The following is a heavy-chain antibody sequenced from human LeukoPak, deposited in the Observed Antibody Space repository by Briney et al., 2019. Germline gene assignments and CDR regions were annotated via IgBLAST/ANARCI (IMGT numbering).Heavy chain of an antibody. CDR3: AGRDGYSYFDY. D-gene: IGHD5-24*01. CDR1: GGSISSGSYY. J-gene: IGHJ4*02. Sequence: SETLSLTCTVCGGSISSGSYYWSWIRQPAGKGLEWIGRIYTSGSTNYNPSLKSRVTISVDTSKNQFSLKLRSVTAADTAVYYCAGRDGYSYFDYWGQGTLVTVSS. CDR2: IYTSGST. V-gene: IGHV4-61*02.